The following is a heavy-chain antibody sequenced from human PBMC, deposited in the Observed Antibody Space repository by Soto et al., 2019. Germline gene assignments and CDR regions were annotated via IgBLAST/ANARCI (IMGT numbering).Heavy chain of an antibody. V-gene: IGHV3-74*03. CDR2: VNNDGTDT. J-gene: IGHJ6*02. CDR1: GFTFSNYW. D-gene: IGHD6-13*01. CDR3: ARGVLQHALDV. Sequence: EVQLVESGGGLVQPGGSLRLSCAASGFTFSNYWMYWVRQAPGKGLVWVSRVNNDGTDTTHADSVKGRFTISRDNAENTLDLKMNRLRAEDTAVYYCARGVLQHALDVWGQGSTVTVSS.